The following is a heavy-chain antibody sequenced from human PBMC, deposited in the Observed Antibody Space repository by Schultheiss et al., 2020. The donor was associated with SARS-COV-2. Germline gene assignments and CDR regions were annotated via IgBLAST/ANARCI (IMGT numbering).Heavy chain of an antibody. D-gene: IGHD6-19*01. CDR2: IKQDGSEK. V-gene: IGHV3-7*01. J-gene: IGHJ4*02. CDR1: GFTFSDYY. CDR3: ARGDLAVAGYFDY. Sequence: GGSLRLSCAASGFTFSDYYMSWIRQAPGKGLEWVANIKQDGSEKYYADSVKGRFTISRDNAKNSLYLQMNSLRAEDTAVYYCARGDLAVAGYFDYWGQGTLVTVSS.